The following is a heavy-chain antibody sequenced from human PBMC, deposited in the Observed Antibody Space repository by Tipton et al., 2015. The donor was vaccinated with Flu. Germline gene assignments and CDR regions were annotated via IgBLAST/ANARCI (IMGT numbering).Heavy chain of an antibody. J-gene: IGHJ6*02. CDR3: ARDDRVVVVPAAMGFLYGMDV. CDR1: GGSFSGYY. D-gene: IGHD2-2*01. V-gene: IGHV4-34*01. Sequence: LRLSCAVYGGSFSGYYWSWIRQPPGKGLEWIGEINHSGSTNYNPSLKSRVTISVDTSKNQFSLKRSSVTAADTAVYYCARDDRVVVVPAAMGFLYGMDVWGQGATVTVSS. CDR2: INHSGST.